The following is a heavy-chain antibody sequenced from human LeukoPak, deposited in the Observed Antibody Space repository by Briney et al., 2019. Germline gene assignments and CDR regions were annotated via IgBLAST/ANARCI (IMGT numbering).Heavy chain of an antibody. CDR2: ISVYNGNT. Sequence: GASVKVSCKASGYTFTSYGIIWVRQAPGHGLEWMGWISVYNGNTNYAQKLQGRVTMTTDPSTSTAYMEMRSLRSDDTAVYYCARDTWYYYDSSGYNAFDIWGQGTMVTVSS. CDR1: GYTFTSYG. J-gene: IGHJ3*02. V-gene: IGHV1-18*01. D-gene: IGHD3-22*01. CDR3: ARDTWYYYDSSGYNAFDI.